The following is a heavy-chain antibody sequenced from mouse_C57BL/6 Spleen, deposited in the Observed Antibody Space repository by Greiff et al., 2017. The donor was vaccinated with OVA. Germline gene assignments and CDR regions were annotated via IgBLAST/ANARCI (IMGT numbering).Heavy chain of an antibody. J-gene: IGHJ3*01. CDR1: GYTFTSYW. D-gene: IGHD2-10*01. CDR2: IDPSDSYT. CDR3: ARVSYYSFAY. V-gene: IGHV1-50*01. Sequence: QVQLQQPGAELVKPGASVKLSCKASGYTFTSYWMQWVKQRPGQGLEWIGEIDPSDSYTNYNRKFKGKATLTVDASSSTAYMQLSSLTSEDSAVYYCARVSYYSFAYWGQGTLVTVSA.